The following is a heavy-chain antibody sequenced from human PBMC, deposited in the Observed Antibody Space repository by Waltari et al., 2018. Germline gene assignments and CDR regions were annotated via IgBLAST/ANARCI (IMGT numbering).Heavy chain of an antibody. CDR1: GGTFSSYA. V-gene: IGHV1-69*04. Sequence: QVQLVQSGAEVKKPGSSVKVSCKASGGTFSSYAISWVRQAPGQGLEWMGRIIPILGIANYAQKFQGRVTITADKSPSTAYMELSSLRSEDTAVYYCARGGLDSDSSGYYHYWGQGTLVTVSS. CDR3: ARGGLDSDSSGYYHY. CDR2: IIPILGIA. D-gene: IGHD3-22*01. J-gene: IGHJ4*02.